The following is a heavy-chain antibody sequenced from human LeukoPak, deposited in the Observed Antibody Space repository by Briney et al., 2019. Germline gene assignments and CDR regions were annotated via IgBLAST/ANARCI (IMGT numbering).Heavy chain of an antibody. CDR1: GFTFSSYG. CDR2: IRYDGSNK. J-gene: IGHJ4*02. V-gene: IGHV3-30*02. Sequence: GGSLRLSCAASGFTFSSYGMHWVRQAPGKGLEWVAFIRYDGSNKYYADSVKGRFTISRDNAKNSLYLQMNSLRVEDTAFYYCVRHDFWSGFKGGDYWGQGTLVTVSS. CDR3: VRHDFWSGFKGGDY. D-gene: IGHD3-3*01.